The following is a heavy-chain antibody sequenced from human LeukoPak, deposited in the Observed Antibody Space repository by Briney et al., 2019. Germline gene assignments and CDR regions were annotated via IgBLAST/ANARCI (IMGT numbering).Heavy chain of an antibody. CDR1: GFTFDDYA. J-gene: IGHJ4*02. D-gene: IGHD3-10*01. CDR3: AKEGRYGSGSYFNRGVDY. V-gene: IGHV3-43*02. Sequence: GGSLRLSCAASGFTFDDYAMHWVRHAPGKGVEWVSLISGDGGSTYYADSVKGRFTISRDNSKNSLYLQMNSLRTEDTALYYCAKEGRYGSGSYFNRGVDYWGQGTLVTVSS. CDR2: ISGDGGST.